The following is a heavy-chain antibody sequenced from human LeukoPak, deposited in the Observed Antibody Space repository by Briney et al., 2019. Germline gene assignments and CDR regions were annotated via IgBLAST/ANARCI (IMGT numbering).Heavy chain of an antibody. Sequence: GGSLRLSCAASGFTFSNAWMSWVRQAPGKGLEWVGHIKSKTDGGTTDYAAPVKGRFTISRDDSKNTLYLQMNSLKTEDTAVYYCTTSYDSSGYDYWGQGTLVTVSS. J-gene: IGHJ4*02. D-gene: IGHD3-22*01. V-gene: IGHV3-15*01. CDR2: IKSKTDGGTT. CDR3: TTSYDSSGYDY. CDR1: GFTFSNAW.